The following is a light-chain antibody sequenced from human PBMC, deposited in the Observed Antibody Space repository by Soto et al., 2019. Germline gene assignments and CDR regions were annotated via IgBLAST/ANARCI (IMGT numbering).Light chain of an antibody. J-gene: IGLJ1*01. CDR3: TSYPSSTIFSV. CDR2: EVS. CDR1: SSDVGGYNF. Sequence: SVLTQPASVSGSPGQSITISCTGTSSDVGGYNFVSWFKHHPGKALKVMIYEVSNRPSGVSNRFAGSKSGNTASLTISGLQAEDEAAYYCTSYPSSTIFSVLGTGTKVTVL. V-gene: IGLV2-14*01.